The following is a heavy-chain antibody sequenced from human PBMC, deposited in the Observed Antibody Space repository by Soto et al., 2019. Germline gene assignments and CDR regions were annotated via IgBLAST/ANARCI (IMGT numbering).Heavy chain of an antibody. V-gene: IGHV3-53*01. J-gene: IGHJ4*02. CDR2: IYSGGST. D-gene: IGHD6-6*01. Sequence: GGSLRLSCAASGFTVSSNYMSWVRQAPGKGLEWVSVIYSGGSTYYADSVKGRFTISRDNSKNTLYLQMNSLRAEDTAVYYCARLAREQLNEYYFDYWGQGTLVTVSS. CDR3: ARLAREQLNEYYFDY. CDR1: GFTVSSNY.